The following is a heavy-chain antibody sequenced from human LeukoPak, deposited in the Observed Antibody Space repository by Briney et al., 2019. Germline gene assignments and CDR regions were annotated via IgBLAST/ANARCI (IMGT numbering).Heavy chain of an antibody. J-gene: IGHJ4*02. CDR3: ARGGVVVVSALGFDS. V-gene: IGHV1-46*01. CDR1: GYTFTSYF. D-gene: IGHD2-21*02. Sequence: ASVKVSCKASGYTFTSYFIHWVRQAPGQGLEWMGIINPSGGSTSYSQNFQGRVTMTRDTSTSTVYMELSSLRSEDTAVYYCARGGVVVVSALGFDSWGQGTLVTVSS. CDR2: INPSGGST.